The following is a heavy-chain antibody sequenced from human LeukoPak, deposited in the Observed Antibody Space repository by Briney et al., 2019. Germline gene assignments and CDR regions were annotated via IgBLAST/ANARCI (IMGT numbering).Heavy chain of an antibody. CDR1: GFTFSSYA. CDR2: ISYDGSNK. D-gene: IGHD3-10*02. CDR3: ARDLGSITMLRGLDY. V-gene: IGHV3-30*04. Sequence: PGGSLRLSCAASGFTFSSYAMHWVRQAPGKGLEWVAVISYDGSNKYYADSVKGRFTISRDNSKNTLYLQMNSLRAEDTAVYYCARDLGSITMLRGLDYWGQGTLVTVSS. J-gene: IGHJ4*02.